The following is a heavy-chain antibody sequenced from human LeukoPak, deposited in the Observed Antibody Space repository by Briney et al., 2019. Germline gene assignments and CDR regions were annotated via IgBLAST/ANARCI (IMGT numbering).Heavy chain of an antibody. CDR2: ISGSGGTT. D-gene: IGHD6-6*01. J-gene: IGHJ4*02. Sequence: GGSLRLFSAASGFAFSSYVVSWVRQTPGKGLEWVSSISGSGGTTTYADSVRGRFTISRDNAKSTLYLQINSLRVEDAAVFYCARWSRSYFFDYWGQGTLVTVSS. CDR3: ARWSRSYFFDY. CDR1: GFAFSSYV. V-gene: IGHV3-23*01.